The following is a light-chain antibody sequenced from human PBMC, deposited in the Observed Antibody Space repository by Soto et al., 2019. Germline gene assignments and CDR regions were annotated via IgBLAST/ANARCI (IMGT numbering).Light chain of an antibody. CDR2: GAS. J-gene: IGKJ1*01. V-gene: IGKV3-15*01. CDR1: QSVSSSY. Sequence: EIGLTQSPGTLSLSPEERATLSCRASQSVSSSYLAWYQQKPGQAPRLLIYGASTRATGIPARFSGSGSGTEFTLTISSLQSEDFAVYYCQQYNNLPWTFGQGTKVDI. CDR3: QQYNNLPWT.